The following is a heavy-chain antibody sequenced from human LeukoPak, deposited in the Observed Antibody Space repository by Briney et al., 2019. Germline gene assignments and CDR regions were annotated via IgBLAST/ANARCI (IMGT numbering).Heavy chain of an antibody. D-gene: IGHD2-8*02. J-gene: IGHJ5*02. CDR2: ISYSGGT. CDR3: ARRVIMSATGVPDTWLDP. Sequence: SETLSLTCTVSGGAISNYYWNWIRQPPGKGLEWVGHISYSGGTKYNPSLQSRVTISIDTSKNQFSLNLSSVTAADTAVYYCARRVIMSATGVPDTWLDPWGQGILVTVSS. V-gene: IGHV4-59*08. CDR1: GGAISNYY.